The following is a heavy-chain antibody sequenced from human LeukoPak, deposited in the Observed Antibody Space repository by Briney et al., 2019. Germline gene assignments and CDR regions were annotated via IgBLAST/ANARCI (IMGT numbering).Heavy chain of an antibody. CDR1: GYSIGSGYY. J-gene: IGHJ4*02. CDR2: IHHSGST. Sequence: TSETLSLTCVVSGYSIGSGYYWGWIRQPPGKGLEWIGSIHHSGSTYYNPSLKSRVTISIDTSKNQFSMKLSSVTAADTAVYYCARHFGYSSSWPFDYWGQGTLVTVSS. CDR3: ARHFGYSSSWPFDY. D-gene: IGHD6-13*01. V-gene: IGHV4-38-2*01.